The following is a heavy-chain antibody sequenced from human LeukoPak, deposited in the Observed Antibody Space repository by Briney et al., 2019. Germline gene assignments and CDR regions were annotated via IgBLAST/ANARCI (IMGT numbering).Heavy chain of an antibody. CDR3: ARDGSGLVVVPAACYDY. Sequence: SETLSLTCAVYGGSFSGYYWSWIRQPPGKGPEWIGEINHSGSTNYNPPLKSRVTISVDTSKNQFSLKLSSVTAADTAVYYCARDGSGLVVVPAACYDYWGQGTLVTVSS. CDR2: INHSGST. D-gene: IGHD2-2*01. J-gene: IGHJ4*02. CDR1: GGSFSGYY. V-gene: IGHV4-34*01.